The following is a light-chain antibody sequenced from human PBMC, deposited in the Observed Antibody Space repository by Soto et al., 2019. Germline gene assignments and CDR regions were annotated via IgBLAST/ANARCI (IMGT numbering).Light chain of an antibody. Sequence: QSALTQPVSVSGSPGQSITISCTGTSSDIGAYKYVSWYQQHPGKAPKVVIYEVSNRPSGVSNRFSGSKSGNTASLTISGLQAEDEADYYCSSYTSSSTYVFGTGTSSPS. CDR1: SSDIGAYKY. CDR2: EVS. J-gene: IGLJ1*01. V-gene: IGLV2-14*01. CDR3: SSYTSSSTYV.